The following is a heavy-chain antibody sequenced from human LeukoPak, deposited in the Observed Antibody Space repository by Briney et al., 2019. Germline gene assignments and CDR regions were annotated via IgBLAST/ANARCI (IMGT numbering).Heavy chain of an antibody. CDR1: GGSFSGYY. Sequence: PSETLSLTCAVYGGSFSGYYWSWLRQPPGKGLEWIGEINHSGSTNYNPSLKSRVTISVDTSKNQFSLRLSSVTAADTAVYYCAIRYSSSWYSDAFDIWGQGTMVTVSS. V-gene: IGHV4-34*01. D-gene: IGHD6-13*01. CDR2: INHSGST. J-gene: IGHJ3*02. CDR3: AIRYSSSWYSDAFDI.